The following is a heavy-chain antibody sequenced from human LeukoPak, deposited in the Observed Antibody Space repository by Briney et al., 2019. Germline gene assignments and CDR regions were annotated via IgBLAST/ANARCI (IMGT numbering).Heavy chain of an antibody. V-gene: IGHV3-23*01. CDR2: ISGSGGST. CDR3: ALTTVTTYSFDY. D-gene: IGHD4-17*01. J-gene: IGHJ4*02. CDR1: GFTFSSYA. Sequence: GGSLRLSCAASGFTFSSYAMSWVRRAPGKGLEWVSAISGSGGSTYYADSVKGRFTISRDNSKNTLYLQMNSLRAEDTAVYYCALTTVTTYSFDYWGQGTLVTVSS.